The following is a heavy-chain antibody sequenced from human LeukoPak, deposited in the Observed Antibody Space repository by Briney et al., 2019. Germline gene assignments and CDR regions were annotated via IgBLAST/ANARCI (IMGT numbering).Heavy chain of an antibody. CDR2: ISTSGGGT. V-gene: IGHV3-23*01. Sequence: GGSLRLSCAASGFTFSNYAMSWVRQAPGMGLEWVSIISTSGGGTYYADSVKGRFTISRDNSKNTLYLQMNSLRAEDTAVYYCAKGVDYGSGTFALDVWGQGTTVTVSS. CDR3: AKGVDYGSGTFALDV. D-gene: IGHD3-10*01. CDR1: GFTFSNYA. J-gene: IGHJ6*02.